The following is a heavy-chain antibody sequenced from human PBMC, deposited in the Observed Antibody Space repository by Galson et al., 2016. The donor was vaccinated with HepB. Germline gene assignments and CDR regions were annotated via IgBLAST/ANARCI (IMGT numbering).Heavy chain of an antibody. D-gene: IGHD3-3*01. J-gene: IGHJ4*02. CDR1: GVSISSYY. V-gene: IGHV4-59*12. CDR2: IDFSGST. Sequence: SETLSLTCTVSGVSISSYYCSWIRQPPGKGLEWMGYIDFSGSTHYNPSLQSRVTISLDTAKNQFSLKLSSVTAADTAAYCCARDGGPYTPVDHWGQGTLVTVSP. CDR3: ARDGGPYTPVDH.